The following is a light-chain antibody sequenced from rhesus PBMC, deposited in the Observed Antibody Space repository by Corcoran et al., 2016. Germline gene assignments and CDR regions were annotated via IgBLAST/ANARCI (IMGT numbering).Light chain of an antibody. CDR3: QQYSSGRLT. CDR2: KAA. J-gene: IGKJ4*01. CDR1: QGISSW. V-gene: IGKV1-22*01. Sequence: DIQMTQSPSSLSASVGDTVTITCRASQGISSWLAWYQQKPGKAPKLLIYKAARLQSGVPSRFIGSGSGTDFTLTISSLQSEDFATYCCQQYSSGRLTFGGGTKVELK.